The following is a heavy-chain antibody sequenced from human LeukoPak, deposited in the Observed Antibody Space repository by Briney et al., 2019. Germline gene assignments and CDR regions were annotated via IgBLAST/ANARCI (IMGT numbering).Heavy chain of an antibody. D-gene: IGHD3-22*01. CDR3: ARGRYYYDSSGYQPPFFDY. CDR2: ISYDGSNK. CDR1: GFTFSSYG. J-gene: IGHJ4*02. Sequence: AGGSLRLSCAASGFTFSSYGMHWVRQAPGKGLEWVAVISYDGSNKYYADSVKGRFTISRDNSKNTLYLQMNSLRAEDTAVYYCARGRYYYDSSGYQPPFFDYWGQGTLVTVSS. V-gene: IGHV3-30*19.